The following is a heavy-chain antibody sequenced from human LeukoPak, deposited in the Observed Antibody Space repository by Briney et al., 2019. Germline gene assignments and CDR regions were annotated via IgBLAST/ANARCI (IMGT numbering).Heavy chain of an antibody. CDR1: GFTVSSNY. V-gene: IGHV3-66*01. D-gene: IGHD3-3*01. J-gene: IGHJ5*02. Sequence: GGSLRLSCAASGFTVSSNYMSWVRQAPGKGLEWVSVIYSSGNTYYADSVEGRLTISRENSKNTLYLKMNSLRAEDTAVYYCARGIGSQLRSGWFDPWGQGTLVTVSS. CDR2: IYSSGNT. CDR3: ARGIGSQLRSGWFDP.